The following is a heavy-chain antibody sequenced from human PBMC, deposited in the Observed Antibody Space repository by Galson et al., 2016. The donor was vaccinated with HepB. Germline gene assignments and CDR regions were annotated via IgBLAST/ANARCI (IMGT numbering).Heavy chain of an antibody. D-gene: IGHD5-12*01. J-gene: IGHJ6*02. V-gene: IGHV3-53*01. Sequence: SLRLSCAASGFTVSSKYMSWVRQAPGKGLEWVSTIYSDGSTYYADSVKGRFTISRDNSKNTLYLQMNSLRAEDTALYYCARGRGYSGYASYYGMDVWGQGTTVTVSS. CDR2: IYSDGST. CDR1: GFTVSSKY. CDR3: ARGRGYSGYASYYGMDV.